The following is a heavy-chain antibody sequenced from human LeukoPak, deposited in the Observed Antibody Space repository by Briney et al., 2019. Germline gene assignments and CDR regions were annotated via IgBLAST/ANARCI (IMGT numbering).Heavy chain of an antibody. J-gene: IGHJ4*02. D-gene: IGHD2-8*01. CDR2: ISTSDDT. Sequence: GGSLRLSCAGSGFTFSDFAMGWVRQAPGKGLEWVSVISTSDDTYYAGSVKGRLTISRDNSKNTVCLQMNSLRAEDTALYFCAKGVLARLVDSWGQGTLVTVST. V-gene: IGHV3-23*01. CDR1: GFTFSDFA. CDR3: AKGVLARLVDS.